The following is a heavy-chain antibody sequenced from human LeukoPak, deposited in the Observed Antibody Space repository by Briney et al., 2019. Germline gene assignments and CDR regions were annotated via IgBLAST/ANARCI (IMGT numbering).Heavy chain of an antibody. D-gene: IGHD3-22*01. J-gene: IGHJ4*02. V-gene: IGHV1-69*04. CDR3: ARDEPDSSGQCLFDY. Sequence: GSSVKVSCKASGGTFSSYAISWVRQAPGQGLEWMGRIIPILGIANYAQKFQGRDTITADKSTSTAYMELSSLRSEDTAVYYCARDEPDSSGQCLFDYWGQGTLVTVSS. CDR1: GGTFSSYA. CDR2: IIPILGIA.